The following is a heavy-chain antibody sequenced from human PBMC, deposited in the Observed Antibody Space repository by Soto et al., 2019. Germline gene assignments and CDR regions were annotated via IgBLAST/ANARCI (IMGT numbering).Heavy chain of an antibody. V-gene: IGHV4-39*02. Sequence: QLQLQESGPGLVKPSETLSLTCTVSGGSISSFNYFWGWIRHPPGKGLGWIGSLYYSGNTSYNPSLHRRVTISVDTSKKHCTLTLRSVTAADTAVYYCARGGGSTFNWFDPWGQGTLVTVSP. CDR3: ARGGGSTFNWFDP. D-gene: IGHD2-15*01. CDR1: GGSISSFNYF. J-gene: IGHJ5*02. CDR2: LYYSGNT.